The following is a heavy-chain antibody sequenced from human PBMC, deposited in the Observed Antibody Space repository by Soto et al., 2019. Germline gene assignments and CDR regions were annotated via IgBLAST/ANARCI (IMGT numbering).Heavy chain of an antibody. Sequence: GSSLRPSCSASGFAFSSCAMHWVRQAPVKGLEYVSTSSSNGGSTYYADSVKGRFTISRDNSKTTLYLQMGSLRAEDMAVYYCARARGSYYATGAFDIWGQGTMVTVSS. CDR3: ARARGSYYATGAFDI. V-gene: IGHV3-64*02. D-gene: IGHD1-26*01. J-gene: IGHJ3*02. CDR1: GFAFSSCA. CDR2: SSSNGGST.